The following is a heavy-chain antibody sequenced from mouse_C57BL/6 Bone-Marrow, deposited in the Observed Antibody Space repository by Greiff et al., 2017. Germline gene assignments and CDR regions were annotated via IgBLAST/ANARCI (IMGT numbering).Heavy chain of an antibody. CDR3: ARPYYSNYWYFDV. CDR2: IYPGSGST. Sequence: QVQLQQPGAELVKPGASVKMSCKASGYTFTSYWITWVTQRPGQGLEWIGDIYPGSGSTNYNEKFKSNATLTVDTSSSAAYMQLSRLTSEDSAVYYCARPYYSNYWYFDVWGTGTTVTDCS. V-gene: IGHV1-55*01. D-gene: IGHD2-5*01. J-gene: IGHJ1*03. CDR1: GYTFTSYW.